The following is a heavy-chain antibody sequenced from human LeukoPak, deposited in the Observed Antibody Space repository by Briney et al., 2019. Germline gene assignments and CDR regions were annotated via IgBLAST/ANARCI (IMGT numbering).Heavy chain of an antibody. D-gene: IGHD3-3*01. CDR1: GGSFSAHY. V-gene: IGHV4-34*01. CDR3: ATHSFGVVRRRYYYMDV. CDR2: INHSGST. Sequence: PSETLSLTCAVYGGSFSAHYWSWIRQPPGKGPEWIGEINHSGSTNYNPSLKSRVTISVDTSKHQFSLKLSSVTAADTAVYYCATHSFGVVRRRYYYMDVWGKGTTVTVS. J-gene: IGHJ6*03.